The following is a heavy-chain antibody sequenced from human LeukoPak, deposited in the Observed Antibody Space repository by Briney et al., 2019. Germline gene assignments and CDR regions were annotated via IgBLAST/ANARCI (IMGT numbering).Heavy chain of an antibody. Sequence: SETLSLTCTVSGGSISSGDYYWSWIRQPPGKGLEWIGYIYYSGSTYYNPSLKSRVTISVDTSKNQFSLKLSSVTAADTAVYYCARVRGSLGAFDIWGQGTMVTVSS. CDR3: ARVRGSLGAFDI. V-gene: IGHV4-30-4*08. D-gene: IGHD2-15*01. CDR1: GGSISSGDYY. J-gene: IGHJ3*02. CDR2: IYYSGST.